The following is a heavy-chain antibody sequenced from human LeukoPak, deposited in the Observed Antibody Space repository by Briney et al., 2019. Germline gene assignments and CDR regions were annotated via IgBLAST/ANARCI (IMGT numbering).Heavy chain of an antibody. CDR3: ARGLGGYCSSTSCS. CDR2: INPNSGGT. J-gene: IGHJ5*02. CDR1: GYTFTGYY. V-gene: IGHV1-2*02. Sequence: ASVKVSCKASGYTFTGYYMHWVRQAPGQGLEWMGLINPNSGGTNYAQKFQGRVTMTRDTSISTAYMELSRLKSDDTAVYYCARGLGGYCSSTSCSWGQGTLVTVSS. D-gene: IGHD2-2*01.